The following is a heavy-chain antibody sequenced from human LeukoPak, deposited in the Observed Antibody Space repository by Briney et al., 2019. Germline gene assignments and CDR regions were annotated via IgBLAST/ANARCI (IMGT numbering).Heavy chain of an antibody. J-gene: IGHJ4*02. V-gene: IGHV3-15*01. D-gene: IGHD3-10*01. Sequence: GGSLRLSFAASGFTFSNAWMSWVRQAPGKGLEWVGRIKSKTDGGTTDYAAPAKGRFTISRDDSKNTLYLQMNSLKTGDTAVYYCTTPITMVRGRDYWGQGTLVTVSS. CDR1: GFTFSNAW. CDR2: IKSKTDGGTT. CDR3: TTPITMVRGRDY.